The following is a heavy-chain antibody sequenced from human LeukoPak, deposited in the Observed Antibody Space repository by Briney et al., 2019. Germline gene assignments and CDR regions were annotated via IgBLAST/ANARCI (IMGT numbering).Heavy chain of an antibody. J-gene: IGHJ6*03. CDR3: ARTTEGGYTYNYFYYYYMDV. CDR2: IYTSGTT. Sequence: SETLSLTCTVSGASISSYYWSWLRQSAGKGLEWIGLIYTSGTTNYNPSLKSRVTMSVDTSKNQFSLKLSSVTAADTAVYYCARTTEGGYTYNYFYYYYMDVWGKGTTVTISS. CDR1: GASISSYY. D-gene: IGHD5-18*01. V-gene: IGHV4-4*07.